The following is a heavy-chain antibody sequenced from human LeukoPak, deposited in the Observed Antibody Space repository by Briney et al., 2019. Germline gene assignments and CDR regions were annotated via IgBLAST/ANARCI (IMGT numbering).Heavy chain of an antibody. J-gene: IGHJ4*02. CDR3: ARDDNSGYYTFDY. CDR2: IYYSGST. CDR1: GGSISSYY. V-gene: IGHV4-59*01. D-gene: IGHD3-22*01. Sequence: PSETLSLTCTVSGGSISSYYWSWVRQPPGKGLEWIGSIYYSGSTSYNPSLKSRVTISVDTSKNQFSLKLSSVTAADTAVYFCARDDNSGYYTFDYWGQGTLVAVSS.